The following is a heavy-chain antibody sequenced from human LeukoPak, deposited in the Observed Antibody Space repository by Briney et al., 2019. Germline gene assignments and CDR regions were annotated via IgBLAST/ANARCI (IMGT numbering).Heavy chain of an antibody. D-gene: IGHD3-22*01. J-gene: IGHJ4*02. CDR1: GDSINSLDL. CDR2: MYLSGTT. CDR3: AGLVGRYSSGLYYYYFDY. V-gene: IGHV4-4*02. Sequence: PSGTLPLTCTVSGDSINSLDLWSWVRQPPGKGLEWIGEMYLSGTTHSNPSVKSRVTISIDKSKNQFFLNLSSVTAADTAVYYCAGLVGRYSSGLYYYYFDYWGQGTLVTVSS.